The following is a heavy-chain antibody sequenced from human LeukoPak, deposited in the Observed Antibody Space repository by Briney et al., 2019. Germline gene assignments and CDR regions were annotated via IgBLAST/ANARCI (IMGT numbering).Heavy chain of an antibody. V-gene: IGHV1-69*13. Sequence: SVKVSCKASGGTFSSYAISWVRQAPGQGLEWMGGIIPIFGTANYAQKFQGRVTITADESTSTAYMEPSSLRSEDTAVYYCAFVGPSYDSSGYYLDYWGQGTLVTVSS. J-gene: IGHJ4*02. CDR3: AFVGPSYDSSGYYLDY. D-gene: IGHD3-22*01. CDR1: GGTFSSYA. CDR2: IIPIFGTA.